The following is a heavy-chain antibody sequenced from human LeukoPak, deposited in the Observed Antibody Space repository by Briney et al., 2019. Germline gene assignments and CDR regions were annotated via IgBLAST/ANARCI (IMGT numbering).Heavy chain of an antibody. Sequence: PSETLSLTCTVSGGSISSGGYYWSWIRQHPGKGLEWTGYIYYSGSTYYNPSLKSRVTISVDTSKNKFYLKLSCVTAADTAVYYCAREGPDDYSNSWFDPWGQGTLVTVSS. CDR3: AREGPDDYSNSWFDP. CDR2: IYYSGST. J-gene: IGHJ5*02. V-gene: IGHV4-31*03. CDR1: GGSISSGGYY. D-gene: IGHD4-11*01.